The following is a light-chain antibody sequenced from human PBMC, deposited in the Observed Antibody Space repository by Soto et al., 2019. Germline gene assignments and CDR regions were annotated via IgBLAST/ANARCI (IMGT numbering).Light chain of an antibody. CDR2: GAS. CDR1: QSVSNY. CDR3: QQFDDSVT. V-gene: IGKV3-11*01. Sequence: DIVRTQSPATLSLSPVERATLSCRASQSVSNYLAWYQQKPGQAPRLLISGASTRATGIPDRFSGSGSGTDFTLTISRLEPEDSAVDYCQQFDDSVTFGQGTRLEIK. J-gene: IGKJ5*01.